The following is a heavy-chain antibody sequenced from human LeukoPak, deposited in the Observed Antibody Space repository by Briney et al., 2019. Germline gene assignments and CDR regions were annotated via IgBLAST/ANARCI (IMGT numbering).Heavy chain of an antibody. CDR1: GGTISSYY. CDR2: IHYSGST. V-gene: IGHV4-59*08. CDR3: ARWYSSGWAFDY. J-gene: IGHJ4*02. D-gene: IGHD6-19*01. Sequence: PSETLSLTCTVSGGTISSYYWNWIRQPPGKGLEWIGYIHYSGSTKYNPSVKSRVTISVDTSKNQFSLKLSSVTAADTAVYYCARWYSSGWAFDYWGQGTLVTVSS.